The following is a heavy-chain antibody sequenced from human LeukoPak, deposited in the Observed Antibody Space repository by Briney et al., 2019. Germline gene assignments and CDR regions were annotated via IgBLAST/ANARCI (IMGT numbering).Heavy chain of an antibody. D-gene: IGHD6-13*01. CDR1: GGSFSGYY. Sequence: PSETLSLTCAVYGGSFSGYYWSWIRQPPGKGLEWIGEINHSGSTNYNPSLKSRVTISVDTSKNQFSLKLSSVTAADTAVYYCARHGEDIAAADLYNWFDPWGQGTLVTVSS. CDR3: ARHGEDIAAADLYNWFDP. J-gene: IGHJ5*02. CDR2: INHSGST. V-gene: IGHV4-34*01.